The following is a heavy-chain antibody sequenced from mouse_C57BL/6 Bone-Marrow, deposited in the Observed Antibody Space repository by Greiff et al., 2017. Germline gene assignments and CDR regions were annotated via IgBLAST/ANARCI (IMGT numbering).Heavy chain of an antibody. V-gene: IGHV1-64*01. CDR1: GYTFTSYW. Sequence: QVQLQQPGAELVKPGASVKLSCKASGYTFTSYWMHWVKQRPGQGLEWIGMIHPNSGSTNYNEKFKSKATLTVDKSYSTAYMQLSSLPSEDSAFYYCASPYYYGSSFAWFAYWGQGTLVTVSA. CDR3: ASPYYYGSSFAWFAY. CDR2: IHPNSGST. J-gene: IGHJ3*01. D-gene: IGHD1-1*01.